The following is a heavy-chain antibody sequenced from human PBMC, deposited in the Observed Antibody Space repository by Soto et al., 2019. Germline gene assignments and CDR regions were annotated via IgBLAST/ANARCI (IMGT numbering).Heavy chain of an antibody. Sequence: GGSLRLSCAASGFTFSSYAMSWVRQAPGKGLEWVSAISGSGGSTYYADSVKGRFTISRDNSKNTLYLQMNSLRAEDTAVYYCAKQGVLNYDFWSGYYTLDYWGQGTLVTVSS. CDR1: GFTFSSYA. V-gene: IGHV3-23*01. CDR3: AKQGVLNYDFWSGYYTLDY. CDR2: ISGSGGST. J-gene: IGHJ4*02. D-gene: IGHD3-3*01.